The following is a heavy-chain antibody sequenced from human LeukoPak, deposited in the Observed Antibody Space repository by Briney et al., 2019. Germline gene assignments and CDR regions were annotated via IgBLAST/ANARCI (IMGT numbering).Heavy chain of an antibody. V-gene: IGHV1-2*02. J-gene: IGHJ4*02. CDR2: INPNSGGT. Sequence: ASVKVSCKASGYTFTGYYMHWVQQAPGQGLEWMGWINPNSGGTNYAQKFQGRVTMTRDTSISTAYMELSRLRSDDTAVYYCARGVSGSYLLGFDYWGQGTLVTVSS. D-gene: IGHD1-26*01. CDR1: GYTFTGYY. CDR3: ARGVSGSYLLGFDY.